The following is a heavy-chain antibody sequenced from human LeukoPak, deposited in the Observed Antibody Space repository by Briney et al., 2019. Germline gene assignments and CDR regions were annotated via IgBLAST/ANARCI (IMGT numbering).Heavy chain of an antibody. V-gene: IGHV3-23*01. J-gene: IGHJ6*03. CDR3: AKAQGSSGGYYYYYYMDV. Sequence: GGSLRLSRAASGFTFRSYAMRWVRQAPGKGLEWVSAISGSGGSTYYADSVKGRFTISRDNAKNTLYLQMNSLRAEDTAVYYCAKAQGSSGGYYYYYYMDVWGKGTTVTVSS. CDR1: GFTFRSYA. D-gene: IGHD2-2*01. CDR2: ISGSGGST.